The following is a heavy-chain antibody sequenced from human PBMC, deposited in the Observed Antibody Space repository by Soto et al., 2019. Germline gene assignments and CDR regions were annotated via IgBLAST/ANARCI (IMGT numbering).Heavy chain of an antibody. Sequence: ASVKVSCKASGGTFSSYAISWVRQAPGQGLEWMGGIIPIFGTANYAQKFQGRVTITEDKSTSTAYMELSSLRSEDTAVYYCARLYSSSWSRQTNFDYWGQGTLVTVSS. CDR2: IIPIFGTA. CDR3: ARLYSSSWSRQTNFDY. J-gene: IGHJ4*02. V-gene: IGHV1-69*06. D-gene: IGHD6-13*01. CDR1: GGTFSSYA.